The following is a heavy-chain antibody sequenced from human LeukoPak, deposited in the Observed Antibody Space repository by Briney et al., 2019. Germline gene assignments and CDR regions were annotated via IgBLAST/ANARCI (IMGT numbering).Heavy chain of an antibody. J-gene: IGHJ4*02. CDR2: LSDSGDST. CDR3: AKMTDMSGGGFDY. CDR1: GFTFSTYA. D-gene: IGHD3-16*01. Sequence: GGSLGLSCAASGFTFSTYAMNWVRQAPGKGLEWVSVLSDSGDSTYYADFVKGRFTISRDNSKNTLYLQMNSLRAEDTAVYYCAKMTDMSGGGFDYWGQGTLVTVSS. V-gene: IGHV3-23*01.